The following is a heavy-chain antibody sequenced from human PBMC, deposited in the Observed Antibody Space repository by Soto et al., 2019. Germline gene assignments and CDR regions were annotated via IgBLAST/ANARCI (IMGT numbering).Heavy chain of an antibody. J-gene: IGHJ4*02. D-gene: IGHD5-12*01. V-gene: IGHV1-69*06. CDR3: ARISALYSGYDSDY. CDR2: HIPIFGRA. Sequence: SVKVSCKASGGTFSSYAISWMRQAPGQGLEWMGGHIPIFGRANYAQKFQGRETITADKSTRTAYMELSSLRSEDTAVYHCARISALYSGYDSDYWGQGTLVTVSS. CDR1: GGTFSSYA.